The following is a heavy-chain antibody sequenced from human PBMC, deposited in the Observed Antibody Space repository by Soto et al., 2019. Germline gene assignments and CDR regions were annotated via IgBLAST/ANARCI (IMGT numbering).Heavy chain of an antibody. CDR3: ARAKSEMYFDFWSGYYARPDAFDI. CDR1: GYTFTGYY. Sequence: ASVKVSCKASGYTFTGYYMHWVRQAPGQGLEWMGWINPNSGGTNYAQKFQGWVTMTRDTSISTAYMELSRLRSDDTAVYYCARAKSEMYFDFWSGYYARPDAFDIWGQGTMVTVSS. V-gene: IGHV1-2*04. CDR2: INPNSGGT. D-gene: IGHD3-3*01. J-gene: IGHJ3*02.